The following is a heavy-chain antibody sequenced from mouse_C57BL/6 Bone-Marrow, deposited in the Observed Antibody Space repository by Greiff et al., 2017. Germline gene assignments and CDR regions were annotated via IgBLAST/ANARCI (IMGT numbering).Heavy chain of an antibody. CDR3: TTYYYGRSFFDY. CDR1: GFNIKDDY. D-gene: IGHD1-1*01. J-gene: IGHJ2*01. CDR2: IDPENGDT. V-gene: IGHV14-4*01. Sequence: VQLKESGAELVRPGASVKLSCTASGFNIKDDYMHWVKQRPEQGLEWIGWIDPENGDTEYASKFQGKAPITADTSSNTAYLQLSSLTSEDTAVYYCTTYYYGRSFFDYWGQGTTLTVSS.